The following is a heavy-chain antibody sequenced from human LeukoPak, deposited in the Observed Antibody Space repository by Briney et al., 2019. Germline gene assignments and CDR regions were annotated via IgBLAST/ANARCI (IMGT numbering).Heavy chain of an antibody. D-gene: IGHD6-13*01. V-gene: IGHV4-39*07. J-gene: IGHJ4*02. Sequence: PSETLSLTCTVSGGSISSSSYYWGWIRQPPGKGLEWIGSIYYSGSTYYNPSLKSRVTISVDTSKNQFSLKLSSVTAADTAVYYCAREKAAAGHYFDYWGQGTLVTVSS. CDR1: GGSISSSSYY. CDR2: IYYSGST. CDR3: AREKAAAGHYFDY.